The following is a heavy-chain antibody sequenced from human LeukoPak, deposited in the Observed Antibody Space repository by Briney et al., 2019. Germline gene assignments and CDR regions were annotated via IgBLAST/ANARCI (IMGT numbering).Heavy chain of an antibody. V-gene: IGHV4-61*02. CDR3: ARALSIVGAFDAFDI. J-gene: IGHJ3*02. D-gene: IGHD1-26*01. CDR1: GGSISSGSHY. Sequence: SETLSLTCTVSGGSISSGSHYWSWIRQPAGKGLEWIGRITTSGDTTYNPSLKSRLTISVDTSRNHFSLNLRFVTAADTAVYYCARALSIVGAFDAFDIWGQGTMVTVSS. CDR2: ITTSGDT.